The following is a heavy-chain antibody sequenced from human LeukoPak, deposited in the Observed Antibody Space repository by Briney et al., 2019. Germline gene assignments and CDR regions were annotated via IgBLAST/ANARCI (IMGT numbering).Heavy chain of an antibody. CDR3: ARASSMVRGVIRYYYYYMDV. CDR1: GGSISSSSYY. CDR2: IYYSGST. V-gene: IGHV4-39*07. D-gene: IGHD3-10*01. Sequence: SETLSLTCTVSGGSISSSSYYWGWIRQPPGKGLEWIGSIYYSGSTYYNPSLKSRVTISADTSKNQFSLKLSSVTAADTAVYYCARASSMVRGVIRYYYYYMDVWGKGTTVTVSS. J-gene: IGHJ6*03.